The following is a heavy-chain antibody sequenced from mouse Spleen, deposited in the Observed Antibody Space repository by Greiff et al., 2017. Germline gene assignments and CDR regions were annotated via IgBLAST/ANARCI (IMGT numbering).Heavy chain of an antibody. V-gene: IGHV1-76*01. CDR3: ARGKPSAYFFDY. J-gene: IGHJ2*01. Sequence: VQLQQSGAELVRPGASVKLSCKASGYTFTDYYINWVKQRPGQGLEWIARIYPGSGNTYYNEKFKGKATLTAEKSSSTAYMQLSSLTSEDSAVYFCARGKPSAYFFDYWGQGTTLTVSS. CDR2: IYPGSGNT. D-gene: IGHD2-10*01. CDR1: GYTFTDYY.